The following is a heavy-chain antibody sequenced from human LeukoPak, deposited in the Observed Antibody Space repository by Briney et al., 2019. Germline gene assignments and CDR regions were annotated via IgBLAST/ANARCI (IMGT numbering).Heavy chain of an antibody. CDR2: IYSGGTT. CDR1: GFTVSSNY. Sequence: PGGSLRLSCAASGFTVSSNYMSWVRQAPGKGLEWVAVIYSGGTTYYADSVKGRFTISIDNSTNTLYLQMNSLRAEATAVYYCASGSRSSGWFAYWGQGTLVTVYS. D-gene: IGHD6-19*01. V-gene: IGHV3-53*01. J-gene: IGHJ4*02. CDR3: ASGSRSSGWFAY.